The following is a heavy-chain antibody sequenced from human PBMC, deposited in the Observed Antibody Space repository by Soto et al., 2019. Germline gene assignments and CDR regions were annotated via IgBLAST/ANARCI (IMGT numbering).Heavy chain of an antibody. CDR2: FDPEDGAT. J-gene: IGHJ4*02. CDR1: GYSLTDVA. V-gene: IGHV1-24*01. D-gene: IGHD7-27*01. CDR3: PGDFSEAALSEY. Sequence: QVQLVQSAAEVKKPGASVKVSCKVSGYSLTDVAIHWVRQIPEKGLEWMGGFDPEDGATIYAQKLQARVTMTEDTSTNPAHLELRRLSCEQTAICYLPGDFSEAALSEYWGQGTLVSGSS.